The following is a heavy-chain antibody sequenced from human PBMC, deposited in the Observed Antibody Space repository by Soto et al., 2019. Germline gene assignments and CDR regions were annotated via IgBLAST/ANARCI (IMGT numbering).Heavy chain of an antibody. CDR2: IYHSGAT. CDR3: AGSTVGIVGATLYDY. CDR1: GDSIGSSNW. J-gene: IGHJ4*02. V-gene: IGHV4-4*02. Sequence: QVQLQESGPGLVKPSGTLSLTCAVSGDSIGSSNWWSWVRQPPGKGLEWIGEIYHSGATNYSPSLKRRVTLSLDKSNNQFSLKLNSVTAADTALYYCAGSTVGIVGATLYDYWGQGTLVTVSS. D-gene: IGHD1-26*01.